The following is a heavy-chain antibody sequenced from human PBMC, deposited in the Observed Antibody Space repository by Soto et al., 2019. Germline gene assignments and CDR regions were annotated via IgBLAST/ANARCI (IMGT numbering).Heavy chain of an antibody. Sequence: ASVKVSCKASGYTFTSYAMHWVRQAPGQRLEWMGWINAGNGNTKYSQKFQGRVTITRDTSASTAYMELSSLRSEDTAVYYCARSYSSSSVPGRGTNWFDPWGQGTLVTVSS. D-gene: IGHD6-6*01. CDR2: INAGNGNT. CDR3: ARSYSSSSVPGRGTNWFDP. CDR1: GYTFTSYA. V-gene: IGHV1-3*01. J-gene: IGHJ5*02.